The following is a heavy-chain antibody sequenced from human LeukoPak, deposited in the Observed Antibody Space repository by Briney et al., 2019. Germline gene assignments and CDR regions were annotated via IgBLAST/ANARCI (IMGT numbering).Heavy chain of an antibody. Sequence: EASVKVSCKASGGTFSSYAISWVRQAPGQGLEWMGGIIPIFGTANYAQKLQGRVTMTTDTSTSTAYMELRSLRSDDTAVYYCARDWGTGTTGTFDAFDIWGQGTLVTVSS. D-gene: IGHD1-1*01. CDR2: IIPIFGTA. J-gene: IGHJ3*02. CDR1: GGTFSSYA. V-gene: IGHV1-69*05. CDR3: ARDWGTGTTGTFDAFDI.